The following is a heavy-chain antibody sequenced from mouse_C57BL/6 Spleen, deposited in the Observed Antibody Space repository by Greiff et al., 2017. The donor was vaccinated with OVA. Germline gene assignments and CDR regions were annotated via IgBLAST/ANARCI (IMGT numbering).Heavy chain of an antibody. CDR2: IDPSDSYT. CDR1: GYTFTSYW. CDR3: ARLDGPFDY. Sequence: VKLQQPGAELVMPGASVKLSCKASGYTFTSYWMHWVKQRPGQGLEWIGEIDPSDSYTNYNQKFKGKSTLTVDKSSSTAYMQLSSLTSEDSAVYYCARLDGPFDYWGQGTTLTVSS. V-gene: IGHV1-69*01. J-gene: IGHJ2*01. D-gene: IGHD2-3*01.